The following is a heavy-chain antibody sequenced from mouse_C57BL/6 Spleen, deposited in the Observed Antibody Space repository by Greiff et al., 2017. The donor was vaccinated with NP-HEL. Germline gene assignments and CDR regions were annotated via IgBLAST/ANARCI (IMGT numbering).Heavy chain of an antibody. D-gene: IGHD2-5*01. CDR2: IWSGGST. J-gene: IGHJ2*01. CDR1: GFSLTSYG. V-gene: IGHV2-2*01. Sequence: QVQLQQSGPGLVQPSQSLSITCTVSGFSLTSYGVHWVRQSPGKGLEWLGVIWSGGSTDYNAAFISRLSISKDNSKSQVFFKMNSLQADDTAIYYCASSYYSNYADYWGQGTTLTVSS. CDR3: ASSYYSNYADY.